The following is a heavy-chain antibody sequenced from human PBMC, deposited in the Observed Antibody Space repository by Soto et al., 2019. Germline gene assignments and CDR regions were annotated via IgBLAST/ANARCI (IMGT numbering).Heavy chain of an antibody. V-gene: IGHV1-8*01. Sequence: ASVKVSCKASGYTFTSYDINWVRQATGQGLEWMGWVNPNSGNTGYAQKFQGRVTMTRNTSISTAYMELSSLRSEDTAVYYCARSFPGNRRSTPRGYIDYWGQGTLVTVSS. CDR2: VNPNSGNT. D-gene: IGHD3-10*01. CDR3: ARSFPGNRRSTPRGYIDY. CDR1: GYTFTSYD. J-gene: IGHJ4*02.